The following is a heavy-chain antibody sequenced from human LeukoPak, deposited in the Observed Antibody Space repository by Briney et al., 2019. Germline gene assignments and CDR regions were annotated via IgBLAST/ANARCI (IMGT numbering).Heavy chain of an antibody. D-gene: IGHD3-10*01. CDR2: ISSSGSTI. CDR3: AREYYGSGSYSYGMDV. Sequence: PGGSLRLSCAASGFTFSSYEMNWVRQAPGKGLEWVSYISSSGSTIYYADSVKGRFTISRDNAKNSLYLQMNSLRVEDTAVYYCAREYYGSGSYSYGMDVWGQGTTVTVSS. V-gene: IGHV3-48*03. CDR1: GFTFSSYE. J-gene: IGHJ6*02.